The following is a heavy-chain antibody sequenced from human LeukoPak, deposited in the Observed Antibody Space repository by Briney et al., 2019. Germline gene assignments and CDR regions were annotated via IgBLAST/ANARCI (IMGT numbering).Heavy chain of an antibody. CDR2: ISYDGSNK. D-gene: IGHD4-17*01. J-gene: IGHJ6*02. V-gene: IGHV3-30-3*01. CDR3: ARGGMTVTYYYYGMDV. CDR1: GFTFSSYA. Sequence: GRSLRLSCAASGFTFSSYAMHWVRQAPGKGLEWVAVISYDGSNKYYADSVKGRFTISRDNSKNTLYLQMNSLRAEDTAVYYCARGGMTVTYYYYGMDVWGQGTTVTVSS.